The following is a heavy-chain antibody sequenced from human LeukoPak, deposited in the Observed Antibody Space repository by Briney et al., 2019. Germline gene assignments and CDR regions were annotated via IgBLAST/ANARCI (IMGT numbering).Heavy chain of an antibody. D-gene: IGHD5-18*01. Sequence: PGGSLRLSCAASGFSFSSYSMNWVRQAPGKGLEWVSYISSSSRTIYYADSVKGRFTISRDNAKNSLYLQMNSLRAEDTAVYYCAKVGYSYGLDYWGQGTLVTVSS. CDR1: GFSFSSYS. V-gene: IGHV3-48*04. CDR3: AKVGYSYGLDY. CDR2: ISSSSRTI. J-gene: IGHJ4*02.